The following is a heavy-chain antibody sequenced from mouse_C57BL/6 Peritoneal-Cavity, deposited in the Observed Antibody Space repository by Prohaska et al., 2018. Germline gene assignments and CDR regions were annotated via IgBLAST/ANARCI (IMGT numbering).Heavy chain of an antibody. Sequence: EVTLLQSGGGLVQPGGSLKLSCAASGIDFSRYWMSWVRRAPGKGLEWIGEINPYSSTINYAPSLKDDFIISRDNAKNTLYLQMSKVRSEDTALYYCARTLPESFDYWRQRTTFTVSS. CDR1: GIDFSRYW. CDR2: INPYSSTI. V-gene: IGHV4-1*01. CDR3: ARTLPESFDY. D-gene: IGHD1-1*01. J-gene: IGHJ2*01.